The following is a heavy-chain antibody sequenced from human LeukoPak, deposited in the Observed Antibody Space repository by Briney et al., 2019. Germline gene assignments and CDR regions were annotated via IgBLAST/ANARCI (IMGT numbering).Heavy chain of an antibody. CDR3: ARHGSGGRAFDI. Sequence: SETLSLTCTVSGGSISSSNYYWGWIRQPPGKGLEWIGSISYSGSTYYNPSLKSRVTMSVDTSKNHFSLKLSSVTAADTAVYYCARHGSGGRAFDIWGQGTMVTVSS. CDR2: ISYSGST. V-gene: IGHV4-39*01. D-gene: IGHD3-10*01. CDR1: GGSISSSNYY. J-gene: IGHJ3*02.